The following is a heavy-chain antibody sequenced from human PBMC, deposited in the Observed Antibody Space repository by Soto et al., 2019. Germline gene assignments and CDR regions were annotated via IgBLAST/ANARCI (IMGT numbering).Heavy chain of an antibody. CDR2: MSGNGGRT. CDR1: GFTFTNYA. CDR3: VKDPVSGGSGGDWFDF. Sequence: PGGSLRLSCVVSGFTFTNYAMTWVRQAPGKGLEWVSLMSGNGGRTVYADSVKGRFTISRDNSKNTLYLQMNSLRLEDTAVYYCVKDPVSGGSGGDWFDFWGQGTMVTVYS. V-gene: IGHV3-23*01. D-gene: IGHD2-21*02. J-gene: IGHJ4*02.